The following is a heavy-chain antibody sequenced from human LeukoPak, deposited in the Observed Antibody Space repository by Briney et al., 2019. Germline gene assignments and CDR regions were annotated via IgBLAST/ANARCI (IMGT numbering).Heavy chain of an antibody. V-gene: IGHV3-11*01. J-gene: IGHJ6*02. CDR3: AREAWGMDV. Sequence: GGSLRLSCAASGFTFSDYYMRWIRQAPGKGLEWVAYISNSGTTIFYTDSVKGRFTISRDNAKNSLYLQMNSLRAEDTAVYYCAREAWGMDVWGQGTTVIVSS. CDR1: GFTFSDYY. CDR2: ISNSGTTI.